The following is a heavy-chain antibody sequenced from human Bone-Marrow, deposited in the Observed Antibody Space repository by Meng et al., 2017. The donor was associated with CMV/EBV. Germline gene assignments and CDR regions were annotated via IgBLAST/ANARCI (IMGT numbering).Heavy chain of an antibody. Sequence: ASVKVSCKASGYTFTGYYIHWVRQAPGQGLEWMGWMNPNSGNTGYAQKFQGRVTMTRNTSISTAYMELSSLRSEDTAVYYCARGKYYYYYYGMDVWGQGTTVAVSS. J-gene: IGHJ6*02. CDR3: ARGKYYYYYYGMDV. V-gene: IGHV1-8*02. CDR1: GYTFTGYY. CDR2: MNPNSGNT.